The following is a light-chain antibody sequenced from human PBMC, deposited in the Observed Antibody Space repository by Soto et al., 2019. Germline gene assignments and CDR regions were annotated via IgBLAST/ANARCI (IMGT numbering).Light chain of an antibody. Sequence: EIVLTQSPGTLALSPGERATLSCRASQSVSSSHLAWYQQKPGQAPRLLISGASSRATGIPDRFSGSGSGTDFTLTISRLEPEDFAVYYCQQSSDSPPFTFGQGTKLEI. CDR3: QQSSDSPPFT. V-gene: IGKV3-20*01. CDR1: QSVSSSH. CDR2: GAS. J-gene: IGKJ2*01.